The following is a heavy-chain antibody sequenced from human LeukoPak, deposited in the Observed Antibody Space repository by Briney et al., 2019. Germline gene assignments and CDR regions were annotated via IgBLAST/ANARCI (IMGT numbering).Heavy chain of an antibody. CDR2: IGSNGGST. V-gene: IGHV3-64D*09. D-gene: IGHD1-26*01. J-gene: IGHJ4*02. CDR1: GFTFSSYA. Sequence: GGSLRLSCSASGFTFSSYAMHWVRQAPGKGLEYVSAIGSNGGSTYYADSVKGRFTISRDNSKNTLYLQMSSLRAEDTAVYYCVKDELPEGEGANGGDYWGQGTLVTVSS. CDR3: VKDELPEGEGANGGDY.